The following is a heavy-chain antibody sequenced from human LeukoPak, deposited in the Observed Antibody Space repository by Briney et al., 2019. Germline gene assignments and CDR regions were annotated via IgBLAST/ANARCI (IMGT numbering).Heavy chain of an antibody. D-gene: IGHD3-3*01. V-gene: IGHV1-2*02. CDR1: GYTFTGYH. CDR3: TRPYYDFWSGYADNWFDP. J-gene: IGHJ5*02. Sequence: GASVKVSCKASGYTFTGYHMHWVRQAPGQGLEWVGWINPNSGGTNYAQKFQGRVIMTRDTSISTAYMELSRLRSDDTAVYYCTRPYYDFWSGYADNWFDPWGQGTLVTVSS. CDR2: INPNSGGT.